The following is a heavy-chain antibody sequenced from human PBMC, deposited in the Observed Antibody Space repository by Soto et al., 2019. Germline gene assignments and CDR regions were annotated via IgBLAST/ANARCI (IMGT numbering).Heavy chain of an antibody. Sequence: QVQLQESGPGLVKPSQTLSLTCTVSGDSISSGGYYWSWIRQHPGKGLEWIGYIYYSGSTYYNPSLKSRVTISVDTSKNQFSLKLSSVTAADTAVYYCARERARGSRYGMDVWGQGTTVTVSS. CDR3: ARERARGSRYGMDV. V-gene: IGHV4-31*03. D-gene: IGHD3-16*01. J-gene: IGHJ6*02. CDR2: IYYSGST. CDR1: GDSISSGGYY.